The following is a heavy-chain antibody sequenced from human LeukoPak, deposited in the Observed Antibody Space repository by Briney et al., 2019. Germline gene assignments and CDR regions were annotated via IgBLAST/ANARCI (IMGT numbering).Heavy chain of an antibody. J-gene: IGHJ4*02. CDR2: NYYSGNT. V-gene: IGHV4-39*01. CDR1: GGSISSSNYY. CDR3: ARQHSPGYFDY. D-gene: IGHD1-14*01. Sequence: SETLSLTCTVSGGSISSSNYYWVWIRQPPGKGLEWIGSNYYSGNTYNNPSLKSRVTMSLDTSKNQFSVKLSSVTAADTAVYYCARQHSPGYFDYWGPGTLVTVSS.